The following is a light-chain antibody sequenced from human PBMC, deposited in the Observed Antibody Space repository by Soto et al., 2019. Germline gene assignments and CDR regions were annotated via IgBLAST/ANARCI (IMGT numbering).Light chain of an antibody. V-gene: IGKV1-5*01. CDR1: QSISSW. CDR3: QQYNSMWT. J-gene: IGKJ1*01. CDR2: DAS. Sequence: DIQMTQSPSTLSASVGDRVTITCRASQSISSWLAWYQQKPGKAPKLLIYDASSLESGVPSSFSGSGSGTEFILTISILQPDDFATYYGQQYNSMWTFGQGTKVEIK.